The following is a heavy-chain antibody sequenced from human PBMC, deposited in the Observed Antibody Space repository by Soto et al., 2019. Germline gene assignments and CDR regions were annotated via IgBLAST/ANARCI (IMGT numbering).Heavy chain of an antibody. CDR3: ARNSGGTDYFDY. CDR1: GGTFSSYA. J-gene: IGHJ4*02. Sequence: QVQLGQSGAEVKKPGSSVKVSCKASGGTFSSYAISWVRQAPGQGLEWMGGIIPIFGTANYAQKFQGRVTITAYESTGTAYMDLSSLRCEDTAVYYCARNSGGTDYFDYRGQGSLVGVSS. D-gene: IGHD2-15*01. CDR2: IIPIFGTA. V-gene: IGHV1-69*01.